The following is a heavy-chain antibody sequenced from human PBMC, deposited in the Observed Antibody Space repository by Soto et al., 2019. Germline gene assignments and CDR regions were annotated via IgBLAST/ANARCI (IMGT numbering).Heavy chain of an antibody. J-gene: IGHJ4*02. Sequence: PSETLSLTCTVCGGCISSYYWSGIRQPPGKGLEWIGSIYYSGNTYYNPSLKSRVTISVDTSKKQFSLKLNSVTAADTAVYYCAREVVVVAATYYFDYWGQGALVTVSS. CDR3: AREVVVVAATYYFDY. CDR1: GGCISSYY. V-gene: IGHV4-59*05. CDR2: IYYSGNT. D-gene: IGHD2-15*01.